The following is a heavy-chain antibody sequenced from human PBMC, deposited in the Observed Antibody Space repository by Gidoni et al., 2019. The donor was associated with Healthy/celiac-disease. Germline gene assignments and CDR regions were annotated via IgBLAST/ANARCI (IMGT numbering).Heavy chain of an antibody. D-gene: IGHD2-21*01. CDR2: IWYDGSNK. J-gene: IGHJ6*04. V-gene: IGHV3-33*01. CDR1: GFTFSSYG. CDR3: ARAYCGGDCYVMDV. Sequence: QVQLVASGGGVVQPGRSLRLSCAASGFTFSSYGMHWVRQAPGKGLEWVAVIWYDGSNKYYADSVKGRFTISRDNSKNTLYLQMNSLRAEDTAVYYCARAYCGGDCYVMDVWGKGTTVTVSS.